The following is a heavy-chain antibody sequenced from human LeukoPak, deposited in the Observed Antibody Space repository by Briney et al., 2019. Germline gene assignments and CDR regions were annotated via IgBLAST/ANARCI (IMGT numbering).Heavy chain of an antibody. J-gene: IGHJ4*02. V-gene: IGHV1-2*02. D-gene: IGHD6-13*01. CDR2: INPNSGGT. CDR3: ARDSDSSSWYYAN. CDR1: GYTFTGYY. Sequence: ASVKVSCKASGYTFTGYYMHWVRQAPGQGLEWMGWINPNSGGTNYAQKFQGRVTMTRDTSISTAYMELSRLRSDDTAVYYCARDSDSSSWYYANWGQGTLVTVSS.